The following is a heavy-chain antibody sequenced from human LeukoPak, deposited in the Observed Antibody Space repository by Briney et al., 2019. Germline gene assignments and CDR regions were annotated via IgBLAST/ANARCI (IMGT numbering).Heavy chain of an antibody. Sequence: APVKVSCKTSGYSENFYGITWVRQVAGQGLEWMGWISAQHGQTEYAPNSQDRVTMTTDTYTNTAYMELRSLRSDDTAVYYCARSGGRYYYDSSGYYHYWGQGTLVTVSS. CDR2: ISAQHGQT. J-gene: IGHJ4*02. V-gene: IGHV1-18*01. CDR3: ARSGGRYYYDSSGYYHY. CDR1: GYSENFYG. D-gene: IGHD3-22*01.